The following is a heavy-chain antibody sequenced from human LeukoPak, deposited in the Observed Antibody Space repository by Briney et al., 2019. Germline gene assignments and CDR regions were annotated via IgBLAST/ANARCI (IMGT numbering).Heavy chain of an antibody. CDR1: GYTLTSYG. Sequence: VASVKVSCKASGYTLTSYGISWVRQAPGQGLEWMGWISAYNGNTNYAQKLQGRVTMTTDTSTSTAYMELRSLRSDDTAVYYCARYLDYGGNSGLDYWGQGTLVTVSS. J-gene: IGHJ4*02. CDR3: ARYLDYGGNSGLDY. CDR2: ISAYNGNT. D-gene: IGHD4-23*01. V-gene: IGHV1-18*01.